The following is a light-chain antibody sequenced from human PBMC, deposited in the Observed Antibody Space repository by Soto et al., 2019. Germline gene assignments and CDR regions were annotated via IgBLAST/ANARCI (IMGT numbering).Light chain of an antibody. V-gene: IGLV2-14*02. Sequence: QSALTQPASVSGSPGQSINISCTGTSNDVGSYDLVSWYQQHPGKAPKLIVYGVTHRPSGVSSRFSASKSAYTASLTISALQAEDEADYYCSSFTTTYFYVFGPGTKLTVL. CDR3: SSFTTTYFYV. CDR1: SNDVGSYDL. CDR2: GVT. J-gene: IGLJ1*01.